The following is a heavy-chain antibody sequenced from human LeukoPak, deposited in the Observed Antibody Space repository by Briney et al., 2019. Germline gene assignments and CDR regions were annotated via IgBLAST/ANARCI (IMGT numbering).Heavy chain of an antibody. V-gene: IGHV4-59*08. J-gene: IGHJ6*02. D-gene: IGHD3-10*01. Sequence: PSETLSLTCTVSGGSISSYYWSWIRQPPGKGLEWIGYIYYSGSTNYNPSLKSRVTISVDTSKNQFSLKLSSVTAADTAVYYCARSTMVRGPNVMDVWGQGTTVTVSS. CDR3: ARSTMVRGPNVMDV. CDR2: IYYSGST. CDR1: GGSISSYY.